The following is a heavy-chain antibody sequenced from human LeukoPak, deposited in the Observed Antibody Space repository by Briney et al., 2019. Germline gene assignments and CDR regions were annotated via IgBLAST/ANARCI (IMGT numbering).Heavy chain of an antibody. CDR2: INPNSGGT. J-gene: IGHJ3*02. CDR3: ARDNIWFGEYAFDI. Sequence: ASVKVSCKASGYTFTGYYMHWVRQAPGQGLEWMGWINPNSGGTNYAQKFQGRVTMTRDTSISTAYMELSRLRSDDTAVYYCARDNIWFGEYAFDIWGQGTMVTVSS. CDR1: GYTFTGYY. D-gene: IGHD3-10*01. V-gene: IGHV1-2*02.